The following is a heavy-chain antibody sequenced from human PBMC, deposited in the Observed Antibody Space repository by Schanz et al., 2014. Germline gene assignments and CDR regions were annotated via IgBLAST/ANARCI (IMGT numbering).Heavy chain of an antibody. V-gene: IGHV3-23*01. CDR1: GLIFSNYV. Sequence: EVQLLESGGGLVQPGGSLKLSCAASGLIFSNYVMSWVRQAPGKGLEWVSVIGVDGTTTYYADSVKGRFTISRDNSKNTLYLQMNSLRPEDTAVYYCAASSGWHPSTDYWGQGTLVTVSS. CDR3: AASSGWHPSTDY. CDR2: IGVDGTTT. D-gene: IGHD6-19*01. J-gene: IGHJ4*02.